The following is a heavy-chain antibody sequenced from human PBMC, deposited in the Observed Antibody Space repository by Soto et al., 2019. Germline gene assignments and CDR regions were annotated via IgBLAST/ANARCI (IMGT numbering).Heavy chain of an antibody. J-gene: IGHJ4*02. CDR3: AVLSQRDNDDSSGYYSAGY. CDR1: GFTFSSYS. CDR2: ISYDGSNK. D-gene: IGHD3-22*01. V-gene: IGHV3-30-3*01. Sequence: SMRLSCAASGFTFSSYSMHWVRQAPGKGLEWVAVISYDGSNKYYADSVKGRFTISRDNSKNTLYLQMNSLRAEDTAVYYCAVLSQRDNDDSSGYYSAGYWGQGTLVTVSS.